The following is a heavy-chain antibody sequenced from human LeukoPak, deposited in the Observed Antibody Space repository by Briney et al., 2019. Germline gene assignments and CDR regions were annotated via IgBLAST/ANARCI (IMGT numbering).Heavy chain of an antibody. CDR2: ISYDGSNT. CDR1: GFTFSTFA. Sequence: GRYLRLSCAASGFTFSTFAMHWVRQAPGKGLECVAVISYDGSNTYYADSVRGRFTISRDNSKNTLDLQMNSLRADDTAVYYCAKEGIEVAGRPYYFDYWGQGTLVTVSS. V-gene: IGHV3-30*18. CDR3: AKEGIEVAGRPYYFDY. J-gene: IGHJ4*02. D-gene: IGHD6-19*01.